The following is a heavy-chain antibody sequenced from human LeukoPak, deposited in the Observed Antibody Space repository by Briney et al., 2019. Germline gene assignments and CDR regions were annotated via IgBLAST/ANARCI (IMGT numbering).Heavy chain of an antibody. D-gene: IGHD3-10*01. V-gene: IGHV3-30-3*01. CDR3: AREGYYGSGSPPSLYFDY. Sequence: SGGSLGLSCAASGFTFRNYVIHWVRQAPGKGLEWVAVTSSDLNVKLYADSAKGRFTISRDNSRSTLYLQMNSLRPEDTAIYYCAREGYYGSGSPPSLYFDYWGQGTLVTVSS. CDR2: TSSDLNVK. CDR1: GFTFRNYV. J-gene: IGHJ4*02.